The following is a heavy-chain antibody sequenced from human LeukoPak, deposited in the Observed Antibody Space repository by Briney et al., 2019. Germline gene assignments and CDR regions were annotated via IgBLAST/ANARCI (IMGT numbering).Heavy chain of an antibody. D-gene: IGHD3-10*01. CDR1: GGSISNRNW. CDR3: ARIYCSTITCYLDF. CDR2: ISPQSGSA. V-gene: IGHV4-4*02. J-gene: IGHJ4*02. Sequence: SETLSLTCAVSGGSISNRNWWTWVRQAPGKGLEWMGEISPQSGSANYNPSLLRRVTLSIDKSKNQFSLRLSSVTAADTAVYYCARIYCSTITCYLDFWGQGTLVTVSS.